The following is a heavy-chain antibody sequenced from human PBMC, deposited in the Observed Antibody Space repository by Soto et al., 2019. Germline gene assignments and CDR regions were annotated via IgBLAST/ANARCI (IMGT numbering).Heavy chain of an antibody. D-gene: IGHD2-2*01. Sequence: EPQLLESGGGLAHPGGSLRLSCGASGFTFSSYAVSWVRQAPGKGLEWVAAISGSGVSTYYADSVRGRSTISRDNSKKTLDLQMNSLRAEDTAVYYCAKFYCISTMCQAPAAKSTGGFEIWGQGTLVTVSS. V-gene: IGHV3-23*01. CDR2: ISGSGVST. CDR3: AKFYCISTMCQAPAAKSTGGFEI. CDR1: GFTFSSYA. J-gene: IGHJ3*02.